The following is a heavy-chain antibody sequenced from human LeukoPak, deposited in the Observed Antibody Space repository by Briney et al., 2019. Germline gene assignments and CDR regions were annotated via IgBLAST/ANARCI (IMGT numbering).Heavy chain of an antibody. D-gene: IGHD2-21*02. Sequence: GGSLRLSCAASGFTFSSYAMSWVRQAPGKGLEWVSAISGSGGSTYYADSVKGRFTISRDNSKNTLYLQMNSLRAEDTAVYYCAKDPPYCGGDCYYDAFDIWGQGTMVTVSS. J-gene: IGHJ3*02. CDR2: ISGSGGST. V-gene: IGHV3-23*01. CDR1: GFTFSSYA. CDR3: AKDPPYCGGDCYYDAFDI.